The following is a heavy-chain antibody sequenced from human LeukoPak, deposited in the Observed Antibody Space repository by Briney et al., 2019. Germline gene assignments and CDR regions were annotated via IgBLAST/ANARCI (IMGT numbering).Heavy chain of an antibody. CDR2: IYSGGST. CDR1: GFTVSSNY. Sequence: GGSLRLSCAASGFTVSSNYVSWVRQAPGKGLEWVSVIYSGGSTYYADSVKGRFTITRDNSKNTLYLQMNSLRAEDTAVYYCARGGAAAGKYYSDYWGQGTLVTVSS. J-gene: IGHJ4*02. CDR3: ARGGAAAGKYYSDY. V-gene: IGHV3-66*02. D-gene: IGHD6-13*01.